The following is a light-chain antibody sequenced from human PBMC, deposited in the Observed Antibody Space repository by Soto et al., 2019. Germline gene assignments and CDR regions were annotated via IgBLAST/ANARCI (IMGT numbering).Light chain of an antibody. CDR3: VLYMVSDIVV. V-gene: IGLV8-61*01. Sequence: QTVVTQEPSFSVSPGETVTLTCGLNSGSVSTSYYPGWYQQTPGQAPRTLIYATNKRPSGVPDRFSGSILGNKAALTITGAQADDESDYYCVLYMVSDIVVFGGGTKLTVL. CDR2: ATN. J-gene: IGLJ2*01. CDR1: SGSVSTSYY.